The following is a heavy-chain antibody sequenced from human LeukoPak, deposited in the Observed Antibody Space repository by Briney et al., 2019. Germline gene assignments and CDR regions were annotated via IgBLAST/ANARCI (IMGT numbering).Heavy chain of an antibody. CDR2: IYTSGST. V-gene: IGHV4-61*02. Sequence: SETLSLTCTVSGGSISSGSYYWSWIRQPAGKGLEWIGRIYTSGSTNYNPSLKSRVTISVDTSKNQFPLKLSSVTAADTAVYYCARGGRYCTNGVCYTEGVRWGQGTLVTVSS. J-gene: IGHJ4*02. D-gene: IGHD2-8*01. CDR3: ARGGRYCTNGVCYTEGVR. CDR1: GGSISSGSYY.